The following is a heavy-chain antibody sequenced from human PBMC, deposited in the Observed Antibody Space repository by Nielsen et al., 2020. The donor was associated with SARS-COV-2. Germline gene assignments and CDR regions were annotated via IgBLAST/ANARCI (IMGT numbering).Heavy chain of an antibody. Sequence: ASVKVSCKASGYTFTSYAMHWVRQAPGQRLEWMGWINAGNGNTKYSQKFQGRVTITADESTSTAYMELSSLRSEDTAVYYCARGVVVVPAAKGAAAGTEVYYFDYWGQGTLVTVSS. D-gene: IGHD2-2*01. CDR1: GYTFTSYA. J-gene: IGHJ4*02. CDR2: INAGNGNT. CDR3: ARGVVVVPAAKGAAAGTEVYYFDY. V-gene: IGHV1-3*01.